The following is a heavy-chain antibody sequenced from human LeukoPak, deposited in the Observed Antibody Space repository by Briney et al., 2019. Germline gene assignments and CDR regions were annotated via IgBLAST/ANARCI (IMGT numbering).Heavy chain of an antibody. V-gene: IGHV3-23*01. CDR2: ITGSGNTK. Sequence: GGSPRLSCEASGFTFKDSAMSWVRQAPGKGLEWLSAITGSGNTKYYADSVKGRFTVSRDNNKNTLCLQMNSLRAEDTAVYYCAKEVLVVIESYFDHWGQGSLVTVSS. J-gene: IGHJ4*02. D-gene: IGHD3-22*01. CDR3: AKEVLVVIESYFDH. CDR1: GFTFKDSA.